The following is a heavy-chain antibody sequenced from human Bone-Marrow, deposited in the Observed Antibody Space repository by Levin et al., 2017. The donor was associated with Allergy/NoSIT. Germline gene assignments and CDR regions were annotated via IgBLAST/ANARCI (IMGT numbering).Heavy chain of an antibody. CDR1: GFTFSSYA. D-gene: IGHD6-6*01. V-gene: IGHV3-23*01. Sequence: SCAASGFTFSSYAMSWVRQAPGKGLEWVSAISGGGGSTYYADSVKGRFTISRDNSKNTLYLQMNSLRAEDTAVYYCAKCESIAARRGAFDIWGQGTMVTVSS. CDR3: AKCESIAARRGAFDI. J-gene: IGHJ3*02. CDR2: ISGGGGST.